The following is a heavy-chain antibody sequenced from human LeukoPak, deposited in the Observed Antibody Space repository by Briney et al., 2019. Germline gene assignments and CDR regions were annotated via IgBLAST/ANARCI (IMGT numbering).Heavy chain of an antibody. CDR2: IWYDGSNK. Sequence: GRSLRLFCAASGFTFSSYGMHGVRQAPGKGRGGVAVIWYDGSNKYYADSVKGRFTISRDNSKNTLYLQMNSLRAEATAVYYCASGRGYRYYYGMDVWGKGTTVTVSS. D-gene: IGHD5-18*01. CDR1: GFTFSSYG. V-gene: IGHV3-33*01. J-gene: IGHJ6*04. CDR3: ASGRGYRYYYGMDV.